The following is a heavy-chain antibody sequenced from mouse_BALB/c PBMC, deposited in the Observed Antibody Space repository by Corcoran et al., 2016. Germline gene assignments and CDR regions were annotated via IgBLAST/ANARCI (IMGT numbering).Heavy chain of an antibody. Sequence: EVQLQQSGAELVKPGASVKLSCTASGFNNKDTYMHWVKQRPEQGLEWIGRIDPANGNTKYDPKFQGKATITAYTSSNTAYLQLSSLTSEDTAVYYCAGDAYWGQGTLVTVSA. CDR3: AGDAY. D-gene: IGHD2-13*01. CDR1: GFNNKDTY. V-gene: IGHV14-3*02. J-gene: IGHJ3*01. CDR2: IDPANGNT.